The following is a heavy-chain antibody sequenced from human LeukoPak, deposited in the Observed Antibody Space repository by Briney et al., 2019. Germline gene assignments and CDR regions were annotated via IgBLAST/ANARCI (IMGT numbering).Heavy chain of an antibody. Sequence: SQTLSLTCTVSGVSISNYYWSWIRQPPGKGLEWIGYIHYSGSTSYNPSLKSRVTISVDTSKKQFSLKLSSVTAADTAVYYCARVEEGYGSGRRENYYYYYMDVWGKGTTVTISS. CDR1: GVSISNYY. CDR3: ARVEEGYGSGRRENYYYYYMDV. J-gene: IGHJ6*03. V-gene: IGHV4-59*01. D-gene: IGHD3-10*01. CDR2: IHYSGST.